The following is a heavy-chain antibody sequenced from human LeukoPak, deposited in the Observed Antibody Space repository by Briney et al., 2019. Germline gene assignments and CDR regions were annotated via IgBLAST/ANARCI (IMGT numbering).Heavy chain of an antibody. CDR3: ARDMGLIYGSGSYFAY. CDR2: ISWNSGSI. J-gene: IGHJ4*02. V-gene: IGHV3-9*01. Sequence: GGSLRLSCAASGFTFDDYAMHWVRQAPGKGLEWVATISWNSGSIAYADSVKGRFTISRDNARNSLYLQMNSLRVEDAALYYCARDMGLIYGSGSYFAYWGQGTQVTVSS. CDR1: GFTFDDYA. D-gene: IGHD3-10*01.